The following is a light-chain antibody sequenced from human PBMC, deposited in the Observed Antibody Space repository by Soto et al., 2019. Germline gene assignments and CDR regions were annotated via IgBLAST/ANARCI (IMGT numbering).Light chain of an antibody. J-gene: IGLJ2*01. Sequence: SYELSQPPSVSVSPGQTASITCSGDKLGDKYACWYQQKPGQSPVLVIYQNNKRPSGIPERFSGSNSGNTATLTISGTQAIDEADYYCQAWDSSTVVFGGGTKVPVL. CDR3: QAWDSSTVV. CDR1: KLGDKY. CDR2: QNN. V-gene: IGLV3-1*01.